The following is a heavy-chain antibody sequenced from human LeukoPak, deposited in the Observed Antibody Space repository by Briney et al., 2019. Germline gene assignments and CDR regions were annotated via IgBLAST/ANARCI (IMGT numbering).Heavy chain of an antibody. CDR1: GYTFTSYA. CDR2: INTNTGNP. CDR3: ARVAAYYYDSSGYYPVYFQH. V-gene: IGHV7-4-1*02. D-gene: IGHD3-22*01. Sequence: ASVKVSCKASGYTFTSYAMNWVRQAPGQGLEWMGWINTNTGNPTYAQGFTGRFVFSLDTSVSTAYLQISSLKAEDTAVYYCARVAAYYYDSSGYYPVYFQHWGQGTLVTVSS. J-gene: IGHJ1*01.